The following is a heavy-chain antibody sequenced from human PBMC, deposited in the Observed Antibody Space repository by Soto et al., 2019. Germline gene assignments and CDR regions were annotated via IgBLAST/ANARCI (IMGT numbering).Heavy chain of an antibody. Sequence: SETLSLTCTVSGGSISGDGHSWSWIRQSPGEGLEWIGYIYKGGITQYRPSLESRMHMSLDATRNHFSLRLTSVTAADTAVYFCARAPVGLDTISYFDYWGQGKLVTVSS. CDR2: IYKGGIT. D-gene: IGHD3-3*01. V-gene: IGHV4-30-2*05. CDR1: GGSISGDGHS. J-gene: IGHJ4*02. CDR3: ARAPVGLDTISYFDY.